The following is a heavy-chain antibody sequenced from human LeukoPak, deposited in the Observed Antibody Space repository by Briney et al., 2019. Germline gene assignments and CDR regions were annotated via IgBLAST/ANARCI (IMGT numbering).Heavy chain of an antibody. CDR3: ARDPTAVTVFDY. J-gene: IGHJ4*02. D-gene: IGHD4-23*01. Sequence: GGPLRLSCAASGFTFSSYSMNWVRQAPGKGLEWVSCISSSRSDKYYADSVQGRFTISRDNAKRSLYLQMNSLRVEDTAVYYCARDPTAVTVFDYWGQGTLVTVSS. V-gene: IGHV3-21*01. CDR2: ISSSRSDK. CDR1: GFTFSSYS.